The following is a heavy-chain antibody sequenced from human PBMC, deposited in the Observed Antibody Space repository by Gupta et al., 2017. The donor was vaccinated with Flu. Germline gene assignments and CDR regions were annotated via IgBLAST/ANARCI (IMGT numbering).Heavy chain of an antibody. D-gene: IGHD6-13*01. Sequence: QVQLLESVRGVAQPWRSLSLSCAAASFPCSSYGMHWVRQAPGKGLEWVAVISNDGRNKYYADSVKGRFTISRDNSKNTLYLQMNSLRAEDTAVYYCAKDRFGYSSSWAGYPVSDWGQGTLVTVSS. V-gene: IGHV3-30*18. CDR2: ISNDGRNK. CDR1: SFPCSSYG. J-gene: IGHJ4*02. CDR3: AKDRFGYSSSWAGYPVSD.